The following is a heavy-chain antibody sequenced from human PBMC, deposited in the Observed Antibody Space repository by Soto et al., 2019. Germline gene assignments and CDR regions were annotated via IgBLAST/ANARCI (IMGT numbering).Heavy chain of an antibody. Sequence: QAQLVQSGAEVRRPGASVKVSCKTSGYTFSYYNVHWVRQAPGQRLEWMGWIHADNGNAKYSQKFQGRVTITRDPSGNTAYMELSNLRSEDTAVYYCARELDYWYFDLWGRGTLVTVSS. D-gene: IGHD1-1*01. CDR1: GYTFSYYN. J-gene: IGHJ2*01. V-gene: IGHV1-3*01. CDR3: ARELDYWYFDL. CDR2: IHADNGNA.